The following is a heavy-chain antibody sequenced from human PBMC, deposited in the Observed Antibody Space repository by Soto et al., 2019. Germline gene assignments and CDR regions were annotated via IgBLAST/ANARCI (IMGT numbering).Heavy chain of an antibody. D-gene: IGHD3-10*01. CDR1: GGSFSGYY. CDR2: IDHSGSA. J-gene: IGHJ5*02. CDR3: ARGGPGYYGSGSYYPP. V-gene: IGHV4-34*01. Sequence: KASETLSLTCAVYGGSFSGYYWTWIRQRPGKGLEWIGEIDHSGSANYNPSLKSRVTISLDTSKNQLSLKLNSVTAADTAVYYCARGGPGYYGSGSYYPPWGQGTLVNVS.